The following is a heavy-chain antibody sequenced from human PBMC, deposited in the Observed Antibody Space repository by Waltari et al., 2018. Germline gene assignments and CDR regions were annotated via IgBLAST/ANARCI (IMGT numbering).Heavy chain of an antibody. CDR1: ESAFSDYW. Sequence: VQLVQSGAEVKKSGDSLRISCRGSESAFSDYWIAWVRQMPGKGLEWMGIINPGDSDTRYSPSFQGQVTISADKSIRTAFLQWRSLKASDTAMYYCATSGIQDGFNEGLNFWGPGTTVTVSS. CDR3: ATSGIQDGFNEGLNF. D-gene: IGHD1-26*01. J-gene: IGHJ3*01. V-gene: IGHV5-51*01. CDR2: INPGDSDT.